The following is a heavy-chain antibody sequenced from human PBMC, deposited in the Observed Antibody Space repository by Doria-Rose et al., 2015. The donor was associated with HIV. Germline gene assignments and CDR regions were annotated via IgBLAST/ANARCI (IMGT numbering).Heavy chain of an antibody. CDR1: GVSLSSPGMG. Sequence: QITLKESGPVLVKPTETLTLTCTVSGVSLSSPGMGVSWIRQPPGKALEWLANIFSDDERSSNTSLKSRLTISSGTSKSQVVLTMTDMDPVDTATYYCARIKSSRWYHKYYVDFWGQGTLVIVSA. CDR2: IFSDDER. D-gene: IGHD6-13*01. CDR3: ARIKSSRWYHKYYVDF. V-gene: IGHV2-26*01. J-gene: IGHJ4*02.